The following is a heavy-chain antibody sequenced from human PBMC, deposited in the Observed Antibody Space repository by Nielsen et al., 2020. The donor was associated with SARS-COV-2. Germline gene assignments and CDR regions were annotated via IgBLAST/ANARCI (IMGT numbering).Heavy chain of an antibody. D-gene: IGHD2-15*01. CDR1: GDSTNSSSYY. CDR2: VHSSGGT. CDR3: ARQTRYCSGGTCLRVFDS. V-gene: IGHV4-39*01. Sequence: SETLSLTCAVTGDSTNSSSYYWGWIRQSPGQGLEWIGNVHSSGGTYDSPSLKRRVTISVDTSKNQFSLKLSSVTATDTAVYYCARQTRYCSGGTCLRVFDSWGQGTLVTVSS. J-gene: IGHJ4*02.